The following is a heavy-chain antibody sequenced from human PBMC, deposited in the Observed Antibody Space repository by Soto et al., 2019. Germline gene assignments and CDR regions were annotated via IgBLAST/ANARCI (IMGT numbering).Heavy chain of an antibody. D-gene: IGHD3-10*01. Sequence: QVQLVQSGAEVKKPGSSVKVSCKASGGTFSSYTISWVRQAPGQGLEWMGRIIPILGIANSAQKFQGRVTITADKTTDTAYMDLSRLRSEDTAVYYCAREEYYYGSGSFFTGWGQGTLVTVSS. V-gene: IGHV1-69*08. CDR1: GGTFSSYT. CDR2: IIPILGIA. J-gene: IGHJ4*02. CDR3: AREEYYYGSGSFFTG.